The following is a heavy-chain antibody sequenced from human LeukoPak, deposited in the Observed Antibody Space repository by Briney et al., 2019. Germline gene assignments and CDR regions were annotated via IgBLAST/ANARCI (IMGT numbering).Heavy chain of an antibody. CDR1: GYTFTSYG. D-gene: IGHD3-10*01. V-gene: IGHV1-18*01. CDR3: ARDRGHITMVRGVSDQFDP. Sequence: ASVRVCCKAAGYTFTSYGISGVRQAAGQGLEGRGWISAYNGNTNYAQKLQGRVTTTTDTSTSTAYMELRSARSDDTGVYYCARDRGHITMVRGVSDQFDPWGQGTLVTVSS. J-gene: IGHJ5*02. CDR2: ISAYNGNT.